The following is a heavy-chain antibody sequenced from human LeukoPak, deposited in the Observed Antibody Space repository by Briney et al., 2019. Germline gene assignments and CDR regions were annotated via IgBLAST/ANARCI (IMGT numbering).Heavy chain of an antibody. CDR2: ISGSGGST. Sequence: GGSLRLSCAASGFTFSSYAMSWVRQAPGTGLEWVSAISGSGGSTYYADSLKGRFTISRDNSKNTLYLQMNSLRAEDTAVYYCAGSSSWYRQGDYWGQGTLVTVSS. V-gene: IGHV3-23*01. CDR3: AGSSSWYRQGDY. D-gene: IGHD6-13*01. J-gene: IGHJ4*02. CDR1: GFTFSSYA.